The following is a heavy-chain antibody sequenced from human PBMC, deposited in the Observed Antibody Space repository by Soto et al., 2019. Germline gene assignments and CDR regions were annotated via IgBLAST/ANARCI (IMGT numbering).Heavy chain of an antibody. D-gene: IGHD3-22*01. Sequence: GASVKVSCKASGYTFTSYGISWVRQAPGQGLEWMGWISAYNGNTNYAQKLQGRVTMTTDTSTSTAYMELRSLRSDDTAVYYCASSSTPIVVDDDAFDIWGQGTMVTVSS. CDR2: ISAYNGNT. J-gene: IGHJ3*02. CDR1: GYTFTSYG. V-gene: IGHV1-18*04. CDR3: ASSSTPIVVDDDAFDI.